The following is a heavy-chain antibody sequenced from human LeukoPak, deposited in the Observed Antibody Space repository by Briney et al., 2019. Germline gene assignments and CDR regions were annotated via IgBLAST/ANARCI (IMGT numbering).Heavy chain of an antibody. Sequence: SETLSLTCTVSGGSISSYYWSWIRQPPGKGLEWIGYIYYSGSTNYNPSLKSRVTISVDTSKNQFSLKLSSVTAADTAVYYCARLGPSQQLVAFDIWGQGTVVTVSS. V-gene: IGHV4-59*01. CDR3: ARLGPSQQLVAFDI. CDR2: IYYSGST. CDR1: GGSISSYY. J-gene: IGHJ3*02. D-gene: IGHD6-13*01.